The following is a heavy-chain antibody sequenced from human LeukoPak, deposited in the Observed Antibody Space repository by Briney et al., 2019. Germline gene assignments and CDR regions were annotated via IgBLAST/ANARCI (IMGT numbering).Heavy chain of an antibody. V-gene: IGHV4-61*02. Sequence: KPSQTLTLTCTVSGGSISSCSYYWSWIRQPAGKGLDWIWRICTSGITNYNPPLNSRVTISVDTSKNQFSLKMSSETAVDTAVYYCASDTYYYDGSGYALFDYWGQGTLVTVSS. CDR2: ICTSGIT. D-gene: IGHD3-22*01. CDR3: ASDTYYYDGSGYALFDY. CDR1: GGSISSCSYY. J-gene: IGHJ4*02.